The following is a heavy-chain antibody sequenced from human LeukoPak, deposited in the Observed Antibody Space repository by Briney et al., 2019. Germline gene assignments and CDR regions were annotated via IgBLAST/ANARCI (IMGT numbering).Heavy chain of an antibody. V-gene: IGHV3-30*18. CDR3: AKDGEVSWFGPESY. D-gene: IGHD3-10*01. J-gene: IGHJ4*02. CDR1: GFTFSSYG. CDR2: ISLDGSSK. Sequence: GGSLRLSCAASGFTFSSYGMHWVRQAPGKGLEWVALISLDGSSKDYAESVKGRFTISRDSSKNTLYLQMNSLRAEDTAVYYCAKDGEVSWFGPESYWGQGTLVAVSS.